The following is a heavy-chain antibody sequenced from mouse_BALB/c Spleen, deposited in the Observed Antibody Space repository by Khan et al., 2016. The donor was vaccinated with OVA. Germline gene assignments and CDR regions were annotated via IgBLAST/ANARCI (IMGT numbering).Heavy chain of an antibody. J-gene: IGHJ4*01. CDR1: GYSFTSHT. D-gene: IGHD2-14*01. CDR3: ARRTTGYALDY. V-gene: IGHV1-4*01. CDR2: INPRSGYT. Sequence: QVQLQQSGAELARPGASVKMSCTASGYSFTSHTMHWVKQRPGQGLEWIGYINPRSGYTNYNQKFNDKATLTADKSSSTAYMQLSSLTSEDSAVYYCARRTTGYALDYWGQGTSVTVSS.